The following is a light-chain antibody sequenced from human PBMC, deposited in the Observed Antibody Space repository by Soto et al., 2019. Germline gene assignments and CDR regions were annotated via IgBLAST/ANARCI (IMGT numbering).Light chain of an antibody. CDR2: DAS. CDR1: QSITNW. V-gene: IGKV1-5*01. Sequence: DIQMTQSPSTLSASVGDRVTITCRASQSITNWLAWYQQKPGKAPKLLVYDASSLESGVPSRFSGSGSGTEFTVAISSLQPDDFATDYCKQYNSYSPNSLGPGTRVDIK. CDR3: KQYNSYSPNS. J-gene: IGKJ3*01.